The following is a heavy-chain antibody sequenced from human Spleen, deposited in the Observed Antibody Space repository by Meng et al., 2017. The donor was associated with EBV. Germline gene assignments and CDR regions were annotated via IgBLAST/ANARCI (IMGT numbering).Heavy chain of an antibody. J-gene: IGHJ4*02. D-gene: IGHD6-13*01. CDR1: GGSFSAYY. CDR3: ARGGHFGAAAGPDY. CDR2: INHSGST. V-gene: IGHV4-34*01. Sequence: QVQLQQWGAGLLKPSETLSLPCAVYGGSFSAYYWSWIRQPPGKGLEWIGEINHSGSTNYNPSLKSRVTISVDTSKNQFSLKLSSVTAADTAVYYCARGGHFGAAAGPDYWGQGTLVTVSS.